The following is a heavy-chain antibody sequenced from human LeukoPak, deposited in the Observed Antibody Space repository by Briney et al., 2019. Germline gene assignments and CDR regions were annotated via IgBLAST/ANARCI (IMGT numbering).Heavy chain of an antibody. J-gene: IGHJ5*02. D-gene: IGHD2-2*01. V-gene: IGHV4-59*01. Sequence: PSETLSLTCTVSGGSISSYYWSWIRQPPGKGLEWIGYIYYSGSTNYNPSLKSRVTISVDTPKNQFSLKLSSVTAADTAVYYCARVPTACSSTSCRYNWFDPWGQGTLVTVSS. CDR3: ARVPTACSSTSCRYNWFDP. CDR2: IYYSGST. CDR1: GGSISSYY.